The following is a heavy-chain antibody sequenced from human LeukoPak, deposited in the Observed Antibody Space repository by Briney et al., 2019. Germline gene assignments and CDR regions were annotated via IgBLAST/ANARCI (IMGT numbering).Heavy chain of an antibody. CDR3: ARNSPGYSSSWYHLDY. D-gene: IGHD6-13*01. J-gene: IGHJ4*02. Sequence: SETLSLTCTVSGGFIDSYYWSWIRQPPGKGLEWIGFIYYNGKTNYNPSLKSRVTISVDTSKNQFSLKLSSVTAADTAVYYCARNSPGYSSSWYHLDYWGQGTLVTVSS. CDR2: IYYNGKT. V-gene: IGHV4-59*12. CDR1: GGFIDSYY.